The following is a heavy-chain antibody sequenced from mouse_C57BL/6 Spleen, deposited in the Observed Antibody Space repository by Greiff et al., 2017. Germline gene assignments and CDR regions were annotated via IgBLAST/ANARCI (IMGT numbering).Heavy chain of an antibody. CDR2: IDPSDSYT. Sequence: QVQLQQPGAELVKPGASVKLSCKASGYTFTSYWMQWVKQRPGQGLEWIGEIDPSDSYTNYNQKFKGKATLTVDTSSSTAYMQLSSLTSEDSAVYYCARNEYFYWYFDGWGTGTTVTVSS. CDR1: GYTFTSYW. V-gene: IGHV1-50*01. D-gene: IGHD5-1*01. CDR3: ARNEYFYWYFDG. J-gene: IGHJ1*03.